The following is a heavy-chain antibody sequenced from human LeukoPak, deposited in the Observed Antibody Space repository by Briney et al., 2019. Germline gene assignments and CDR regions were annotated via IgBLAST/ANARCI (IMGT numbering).Heavy chain of an antibody. CDR1: GFTFSSYS. Sequence: GGSLRLSCAASGFTFSSYSMNWVRQAPGKGLEWVSSISGSSSYIYYADSVKGRFTISRHNAKNSLYLQMGSLRAEDTAVYYCVREAYDDFWSGSWRYYYYMDVWGKGITVTVSS. V-gene: IGHV3-21*01. D-gene: IGHD3-3*01. CDR3: VREAYDDFWSGSWRYYYYMDV. J-gene: IGHJ6*03. CDR2: ISGSSSYI.